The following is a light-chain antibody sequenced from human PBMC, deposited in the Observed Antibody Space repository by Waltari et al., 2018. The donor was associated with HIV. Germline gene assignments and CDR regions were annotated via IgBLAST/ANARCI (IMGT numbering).Light chain of an antibody. Sequence: QSVLTQPPSVSGAPRRRVTISCTGTSSNIGAGYDVHWYQQVPGRAPKLLIYGDTKRPSGVPDRFSGSKSGTSASLAITGLQAEDEATDYCQSYDSTLSGSVVFGGGTKLTVL. V-gene: IGLV1-40*01. CDR2: GDT. CDR1: SSNIGAGYD. CDR3: QSYDSTLSGSVV. J-gene: IGLJ2*01.